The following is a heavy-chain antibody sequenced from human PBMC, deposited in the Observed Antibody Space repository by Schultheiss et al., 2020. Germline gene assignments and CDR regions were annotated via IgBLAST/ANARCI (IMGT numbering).Heavy chain of an antibody. CDR3: ARGCSSGWYYFDY. D-gene: IGHD6-19*01. Sequence: GGSLRLSCAASGFTFSDYYMSWIRQAPGKGLEWVSYISSSGTTTHHASSVKGRFTISRDNAKNSLHLQMTSLRAEDTAVYYCARGCSSGWYYFDYWGQGTLVTVSS. V-gene: IGHV3-11*04. CDR2: ISSSGTTT. J-gene: IGHJ4*02. CDR1: GFTFSDYY.